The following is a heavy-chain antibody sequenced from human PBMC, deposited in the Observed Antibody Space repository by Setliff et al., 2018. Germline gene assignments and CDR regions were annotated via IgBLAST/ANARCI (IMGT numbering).Heavy chain of an antibody. V-gene: IGHV3-66*01. Sequence: GGSLRLSCAASGFTVSSNYMSWVRQAPGKGLEWVSVIYSCGSTYYADSVKGIFTISRDNSKNTLYLQMNSLRAEDTAVYYCARDSVRMIKGDDYYFMYVWGRGTTVTVSS. CDR2: IYSCGST. CDR3: ARDSVRMIKGDDYYFMYV. CDR1: GFTVSSNY. J-gene: IGHJ6*03. D-gene: IGHD3-22*01.